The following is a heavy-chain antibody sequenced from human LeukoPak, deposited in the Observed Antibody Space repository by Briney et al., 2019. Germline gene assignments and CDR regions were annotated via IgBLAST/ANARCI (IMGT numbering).Heavy chain of an antibody. D-gene: IGHD3/OR15-3a*01. CDR3: ATDFRTGFYDAFDI. Sequence: GASVKVSCKVSGYTLTELSMHWVRQAPGKGLEWMGGFDPEDGETIYAQKFQGRVTMTEDTSTDTAYMELSSLRSEDTAVYYCATDFRTGFYDAFDIWGQGTMVTVSS. J-gene: IGHJ3*02. CDR2: FDPEDGET. V-gene: IGHV1-24*01. CDR1: GYTLTELS.